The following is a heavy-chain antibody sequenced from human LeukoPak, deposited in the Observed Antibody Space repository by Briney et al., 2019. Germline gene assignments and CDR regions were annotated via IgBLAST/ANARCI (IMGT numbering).Heavy chain of an antibody. D-gene: IGHD1-1*01. CDR1: GASFDGFY. CDR2: VNYIGRS. Sequence: SETLSLTYAVYGASFDGFYWNWIRQSPGKGLEWLGEVNYIGRSNYNPALESRIAISADASKRQFPLKLTSVTAADTAVYYCAIRLTTSRLATATTWFLLWGQKPLVSVSS. CDR3: AIRLTTSRLATATTWFLL. V-gene: IGHV4-34*01. J-gene: IGHJ5*02.